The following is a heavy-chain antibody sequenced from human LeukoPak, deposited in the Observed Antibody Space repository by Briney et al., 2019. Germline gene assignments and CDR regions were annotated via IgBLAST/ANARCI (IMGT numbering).Heavy chain of an antibody. Sequence: PGGSLRLSCAASGFTFSSYAMSWVRQAPGKGLEWVSAISGSGGSTYYAGSVKGRFSISRDNSENKVYLQMNSLRVEDTAVYYCARGRLGIRAADSWGQGTLVTVSS. CDR2: ISGSGGST. CDR1: GFTFSSYA. D-gene: IGHD3-10*01. J-gene: IGHJ5*01. CDR3: ARGRLGIRAADS. V-gene: IGHV3-23*01.